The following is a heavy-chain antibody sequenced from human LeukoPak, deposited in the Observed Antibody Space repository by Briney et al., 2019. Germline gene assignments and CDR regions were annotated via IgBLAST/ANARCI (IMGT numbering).Heavy chain of an antibody. V-gene: IGHV3-64*01. CDR2: ISNNGGST. CDR3: ARDSEAA. J-gene: IGHJ5*02. Sequence: GGSLRLSSAASGFTFSSYAMHWVRQAPGKGLEYVSAISNNGGSTFYANSVKGRFTISRDNSKNTLYLQMGSLRAEDTAVYYCARDSEAAWGQGTLVTVSS. CDR1: GFTFSSYA. D-gene: IGHD6-13*01.